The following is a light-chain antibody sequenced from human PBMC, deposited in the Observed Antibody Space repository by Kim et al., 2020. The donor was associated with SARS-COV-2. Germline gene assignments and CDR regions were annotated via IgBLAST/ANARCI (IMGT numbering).Light chain of an antibody. Sequence: ASVGDRVTITCRASQGISSYLAWYQQKPRKAPKLLIYAASTLQSGVPSRFSGSGSGTEFTLTISSLQPEDFATYYCQQLNHYPWTFGQGTKVDIK. CDR1: QGISSY. V-gene: IGKV1-9*01. CDR3: QQLNHYPWT. CDR2: AAS. J-gene: IGKJ1*01.